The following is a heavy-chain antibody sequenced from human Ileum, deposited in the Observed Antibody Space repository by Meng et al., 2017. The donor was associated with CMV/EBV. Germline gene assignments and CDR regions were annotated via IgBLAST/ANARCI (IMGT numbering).Heavy chain of an antibody. CDR3: ARDFHNSDY. CDR2: ISSSGSYI. Sequence: GGSLRLSCAASGFTFTDYTVNWVRQAPGKGLEWLSSISSSGSYIYYADSVKGRFTISRDNAKNSVYLQLNSLRAEDTAVYYCARDFHNSDYWGHGKLVTVSS. CDR1: GFTFTDYT. V-gene: IGHV3-21*01. D-gene: IGHD1-1*01. J-gene: IGHJ4*01.